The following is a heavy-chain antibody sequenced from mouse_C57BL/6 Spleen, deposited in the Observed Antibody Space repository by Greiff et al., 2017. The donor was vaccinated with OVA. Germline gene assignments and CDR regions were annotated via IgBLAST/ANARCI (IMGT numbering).Heavy chain of an antibody. J-gene: IGHJ1*03. CDR3: ARNNWERYFDV. CDR2: IDPSDSYT. D-gene: IGHD4-1*01. CDR1: GYTFTSYW. Sequence: QVQLQQPGAELVMPGASVKLSCKASGYTFTSYWMHWVKQRPGQGLEWIGEIDPSDSYTNYNQKFKGKSTLTVDKSYSTAYMQLSSLTSEDSAVYYCARNNWERYFDVWGTGTTVTVSS. V-gene: IGHV1-69*01.